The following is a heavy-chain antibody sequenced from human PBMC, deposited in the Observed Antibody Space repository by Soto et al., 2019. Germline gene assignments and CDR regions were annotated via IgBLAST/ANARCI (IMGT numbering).Heavy chain of an antibody. CDR1: GFRFEQYV. CDR2: VSPTGDTV. J-gene: IGHJ4*02. D-gene: IGHD3-10*01. V-gene: IGHV3-9*01. Sequence: VQVVASGGGLVQPGRSLRLSCAVSGFRFEQYVMHWVRQAPGKGLECVSTVSPTGDTVAYADSVEGRFTVSRDNAKNSLYLQMNCLKGAASSFFYCLEDVPNGSIDDWGQGTLVTVSS. CDR3: LEDVPNGSIDD.